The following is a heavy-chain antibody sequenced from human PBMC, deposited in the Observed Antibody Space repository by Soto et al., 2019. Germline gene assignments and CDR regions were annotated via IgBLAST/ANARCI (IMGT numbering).Heavy chain of an antibody. J-gene: IGHJ6*03. CDR2: ISAYNGNT. D-gene: IGHD2-15*01. Sequence: ASVKVSCKASGYTFTSYGISWVRQAPGQGLEWMGWISAYNGNTNYAQKLQGRVTMTTDTSTSTAYMELRSLRSDDTAVYYCARDQSSGGGGEYYYYYYYRDVWGKGTTVTASS. V-gene: IGHV1-18*01. CDR1: GYTFTSYG. CDR3: ARDQSSGGGGEYYYYYYYRDV.